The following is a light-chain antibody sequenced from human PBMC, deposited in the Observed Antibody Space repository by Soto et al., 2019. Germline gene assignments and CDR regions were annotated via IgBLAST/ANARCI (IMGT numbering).Light chain of an antibody. J-gene: IGKJ4*01. CDR3: QQTYSTPLN. CDR1: QYIYNY. CDR2: DGS. Sequence: DIQMTHSPPSLSASVVDRVTITCRASQYIYNYLSWYQQKPGKAPKILIYDGSSLQSGVPPRFSGSGSGNDCTLSINSLQPEDVATYYCQQTYSTPLNCGGGTTGDIK. V-gene: IGKV1-39*01.